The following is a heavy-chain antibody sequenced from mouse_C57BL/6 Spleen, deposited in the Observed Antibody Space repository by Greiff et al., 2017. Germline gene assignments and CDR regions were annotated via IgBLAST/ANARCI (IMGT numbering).Heavy chain of an antibody. CDR1: GYSFTDYN. J-gene: IGHJ1*03. Sequence: EVQLQQSGPELVKPGASVKISCKASGYSFTDYNINWVKQSNGKSLEWIGVINPNYGTTSYNQKFKGKATLTVDQSSSTAYMQLNSLTSEDSAVYYCARSHYGSSYWYFDVWGTGTTVTVSS. D-gene: IGHD1-1*01. V-gene: IGHV1-39*01. CDR3: ARSHYGSSYWYFDV. CDR2: INPNYGTT.